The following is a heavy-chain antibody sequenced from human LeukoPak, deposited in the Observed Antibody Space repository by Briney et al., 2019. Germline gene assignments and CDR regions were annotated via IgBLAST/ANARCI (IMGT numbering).Heavy chain of an antibody. CDR2: ISGGGGRT. Sequence: PGGSLRLSCAASGFTFSNSAMTWVRQAPGKGLEWVSGISGGGGRTDYAESVKGRFTISRDNSKNTLYLQMNSLRAEDTAVYYCAKAPWTVLRGNWFDPWGQGTLVTVSS. V-gene: IGHV3-23*01. D-gene: IGHD2/OR15-2a*01. CDR3: AKAPWTVLRGNWFDP. CDR1: GFTFSNSA. J-gene: IGHJ5*02.